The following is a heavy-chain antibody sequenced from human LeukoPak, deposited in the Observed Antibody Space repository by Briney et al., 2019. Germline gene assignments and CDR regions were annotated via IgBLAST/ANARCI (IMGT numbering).Heavy chain of an antibody. CDR2: IYPGDSDT. Sequence: GESLKISCKGSGYSFTSYWIGWVRQMPGKGLEWMGIIYPGDSDTRYSPSFQGQVTISADKSISTAYLQWSSLKASDTAMYYCAAWRGKDGSGSYYDYYFDYWGQGTLVTVSS. V-gene: IGHV5-51*01. D-gene: IGHD3-10*01. J-gene: IGHJ4*02. CDR1: GYSFTSYW. CDR3: AAWRGKDGSGSYYDYYFDY.